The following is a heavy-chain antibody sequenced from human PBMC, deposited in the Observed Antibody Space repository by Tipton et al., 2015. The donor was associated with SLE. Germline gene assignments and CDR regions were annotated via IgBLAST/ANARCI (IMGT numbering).Heavy chain of an antibody. J-gene: IGHJ6*02. Sequence: GSLRLSCAASGFTFSSYGMHWVRQAPGKGLEWVAFIRYDGSNKYYADSVKGRFTISRDNSKNTLYLQMNSLRAEDTAVYYCAKRAQLPRRIYYYSCTMDVWGHGTTVSVSS. CDR2: IRYDGSNK. V-gene: IGHV3-30*02. D-gene: IGHD2-2*01. CDR3: AKRAQLPRRIYYYSCTMDV. CDR1: GFTFSSYG.